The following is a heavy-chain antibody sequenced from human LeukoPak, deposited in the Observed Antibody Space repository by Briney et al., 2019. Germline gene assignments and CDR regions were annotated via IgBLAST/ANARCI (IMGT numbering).Heavy chain of an antibody. CDR3: ARGGKAAAYNWFDP. J-gene: IGHJ5*02. CDR2: IYHSGST. CDR1: GYSISSGYY. D-gene: IGHD6-13*01. Sequence: SETLSLTCIVSGYSISSGYYWGWIRQPPGKGLEWIGSIYHSGSTYYNPSLKSRVTISVDTSKNHFSLKLSSVTAADTAVYYCARGGKAAAYNWFDPWGQGTLVTVSS. V-gene: IGHV4-38-2*02.